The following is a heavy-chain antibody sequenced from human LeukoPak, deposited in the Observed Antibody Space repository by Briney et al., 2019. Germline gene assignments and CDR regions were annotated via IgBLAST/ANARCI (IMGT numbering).Heavy chain of an antibody. D-gene: IGHD3-10*01. CDR2: INTYSGNT. J-gene: IGHJ4*02. CDR3: AREPISSGSYYPRSDY. V-gene: IGHV1-18*01. Sequence: ASVKVSCKASGYTFGNYGFAWVRQAPGQGLEWMGCINTYSGNTKYAQKLQGRVTVTTDTSTSTAYMQLKSLTSDDTAVYYCAREPISSGSYYPRSDYWGQGTLVTVSS. CDR1: GYTFGNYG.